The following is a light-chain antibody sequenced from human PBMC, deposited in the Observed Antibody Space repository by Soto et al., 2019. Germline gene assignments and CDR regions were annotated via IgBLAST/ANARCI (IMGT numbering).Light chain of an antibody. CDR2: EIN. Sequence: LTQPPSASGSPGRSVTISCTGTRSDIGDSNFVSWYQQHPGEAPKLLIFEINKRPSGVPGRFSGSKSGNTASLTVSGLQAEDEADYYCGSYAGNTNFVFGTGTKVTVL. CDR3: GSYAGNTNFV. V-gene: IGLV2-8*01. CDR1: RSDIGDSNF. J-gene: IGLJ1*01.